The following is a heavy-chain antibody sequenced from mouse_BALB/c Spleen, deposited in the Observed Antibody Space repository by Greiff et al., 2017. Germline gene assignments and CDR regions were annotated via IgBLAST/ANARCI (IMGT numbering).Heavy chain of an antibody. J-gene: IGHJ4*01. CDR1: GDSITSGY. D-gene: IGHD2-4*01. CDR2: ISYSGST. Sequence: EVKLEESGPSLVKPSQTLSLTCSVTGDSITSGYWNWIRKFPGNKLEYMGYISYSGSTYYNPSLKSRISITRDTSKNQYYLQLNSVTTEDTATYYCARRITESYYAMDYWGQGTSVTVSS. CDR3: ARRITESYYAMDY. V-gene: IGHV3-8*02.